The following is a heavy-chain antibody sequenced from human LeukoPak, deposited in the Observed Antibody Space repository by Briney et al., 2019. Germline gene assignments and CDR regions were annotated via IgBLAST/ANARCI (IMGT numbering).Heavy chain of an antibody. CDR3: ARVSYSGDSSGPSYYFDY. V-gene: IGHV4-39*07. CDR2: IYYSGST. D-gene: IGHD3-22*01. Sequence: PSETLSLTCTVSGGSISNNNYYWGWIRQPPGKGLEWIGSIYYSGSTYYNPSLKSRVTISVDTSKNQFSLKLSSVTAADTAVYYCARVSYSGDSSGPSYYFDYWGQGTLVTVSS. CDR1: GGSISNNNYY. J-gene: IGHJ4*02.